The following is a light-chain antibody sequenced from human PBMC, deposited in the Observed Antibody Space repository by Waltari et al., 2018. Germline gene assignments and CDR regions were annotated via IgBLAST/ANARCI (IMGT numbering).Light chain of an antibody. J-gene: IGKJ2*01. CDR1: QSISSW. Sequence: IHLTQSPSSLSASVGDRITIPCRASQSISSWLAWYQQKPGKAPKLLIYKASSLESGVPSRFSGSGSGTEFTLTISSLQPDDFATYYCQQYNSYSYTFGQGTKLEIK. CDR2: KAS. V-gene: IGKV1-5*03. CDR3: QQYNSYSYT.